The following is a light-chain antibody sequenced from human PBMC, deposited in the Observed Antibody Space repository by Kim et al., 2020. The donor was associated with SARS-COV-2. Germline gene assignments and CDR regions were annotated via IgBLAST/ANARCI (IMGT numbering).Light chain of an antibody. CDR3: QQYSSSPRT. Sequence: EIVLTQSPGTLSLSPGERATLSCRASQSVSSSYLAWYQQKPGQAPRLLIYGASTRATGIPDRFSGRGSGTDFTLTISRLEPEDFALYYCQQYSSSPRTFGQGTKVDIK. V-gene: IGKV3-20*01. J-gene: IGKJ1*01. CDR2: GAS. CDR1: QSVSSSY.